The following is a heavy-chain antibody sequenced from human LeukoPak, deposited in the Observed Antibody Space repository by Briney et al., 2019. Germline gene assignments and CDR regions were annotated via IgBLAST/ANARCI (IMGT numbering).Heavy chain of an antibody. CDR2: VNDRGTGT. J-gene: IGHJ6*03. D-gene: IGHD5-18*01. Sequence: GGSLRLSCAASGLTFSKYAMSWVRQAPGKGLEWVSTVNDRGTGTYYADSVKGRFTISRDNSKNTLSLQMISLRAEDTALYYCAKGLKTAVGPYMGYHYYMDVWGKGTTVTVSS. V-gene: IGHV3-23*01. CDR3: AKGLKTAVGPYMGYHYYMDV. CDR1: GLTFSKYA.